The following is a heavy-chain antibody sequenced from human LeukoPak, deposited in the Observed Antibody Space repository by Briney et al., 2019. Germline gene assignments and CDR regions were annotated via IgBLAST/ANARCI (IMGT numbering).Heavy chain of an antibody. CDR3: ARANRMVYAIRHTWFDP. CDR1: GGSFSGYY. J-gene: IGHJ5*02. CDR2: INHSGST. D-gene: IGHD2-8*01. V-gene: IGHV4-34*01. Sequence: SETLSLTCAVYGGSFSGYYWSWIRQPPGKGLEWIGEINHSGSTNYNPSLKSRVTISVDTSKNQFSLKLSSVTAADTAVYYCARANRMVYAIRHTWFDPWGQGTLVTVSS.